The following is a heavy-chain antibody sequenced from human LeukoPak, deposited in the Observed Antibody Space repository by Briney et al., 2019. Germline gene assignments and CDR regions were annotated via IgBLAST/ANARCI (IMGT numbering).Heavy chain of an antibody. D-gene: IGHD6-13*01. J-gene: IGHJ4*02. V-gene: IGHV1-18*01. CDR2: ISSYNGNT. Sequence: ASVKVSCKASGYTFINYGITWVRQAPGQGLGWMGWISSYNGNTNYAQKFQGRVTMTTDTSTSTAYMELKSLRSDDTAMYHCARDGFSSSWPYYFDFWGQGSLVTVSS. CDR1: GYTFINYG. CDR3: ARDGFSSSWPYYFDF.